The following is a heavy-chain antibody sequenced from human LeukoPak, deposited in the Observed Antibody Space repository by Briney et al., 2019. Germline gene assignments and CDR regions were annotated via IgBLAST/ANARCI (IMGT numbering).Heavy chain of an antibody. CDR3: ARSIAARWGLDFDY. V-gene: IGHV4-31*03. CDR1: GGSISSGGYY. J-gene: IGHJ4*02. CDR2: IYYFGNT. D-gene: IGHD6-6*01. Sequence: SETLSLTCTVSGGSISSGGYYWSWMRQHPGKGLEWIGYIYYFGNTYYNPSLKSRVSISVDTSKNHVSLKLSSVTAADTAVYYCARSIAARWGLDFDYWGQGTLVTVSS.